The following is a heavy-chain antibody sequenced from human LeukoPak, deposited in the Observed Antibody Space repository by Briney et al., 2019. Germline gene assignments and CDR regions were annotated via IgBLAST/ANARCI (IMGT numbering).Heavy chain of an antibody. D-gene: IGHD6-25*01. Sequence: SETLTLTCTASGGSISSYYWSWIRQPPGKGLEWIAHIYYSGSTNYNPSLKSRVTISVDTSKNQSSLKLSSVTAADTAVYYCARAGRSSAQNYYYYYMDVWGKGTTVTVSS. CDR2: IYYSGST. CDR1: GGSISSYY. V-gene: IGHV4-59*01. J-gene: IGHJ6*03. CDR3: ARAGRSSAQNYYYYYMDV.